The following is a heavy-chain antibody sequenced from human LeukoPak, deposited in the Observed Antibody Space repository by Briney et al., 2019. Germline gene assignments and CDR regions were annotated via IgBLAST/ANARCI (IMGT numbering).Heavy chain of an antibody. CDR3: ARGDYYDSSGYHSDDY. J-gene: IGHJ4*02. Sequence: SGGSLRLSCAASGFTFSSYWMSWVRRAPGKGLEWVANIKQDGSEKYYVDSVKGRFTISRDNAKNSLYLQMNSLRAEDTAVYYCARGDYYDSSGYHSDDYWGQGTLVTVSS. V-gene: IGHV3-7*01. CDR2: IKQDGSEK. D-gene: IGHD3-22*01. CDR1: GFTFSSYW.